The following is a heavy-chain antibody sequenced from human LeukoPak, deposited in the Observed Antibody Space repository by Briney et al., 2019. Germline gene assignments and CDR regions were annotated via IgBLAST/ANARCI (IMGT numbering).Heavy chain of an antibody. D-gene: IGHD1-26*01. J-gene: IGHJ4*02. V-gene: IGHV1-2*02. Sequence: ASVKVSCKASGYTFTSYAMHWVRQAPGQRLEWMGWINPNSGGTNYAQKFQGRVTMTRDTSISTAYMELSRLRSDDTAVYYCARDLGIEGDYWGQGTLVTVSS. CDR3: ARDLGIEGDY. CDR2: INPNSGGT. CDR1: GYTFTSYA.